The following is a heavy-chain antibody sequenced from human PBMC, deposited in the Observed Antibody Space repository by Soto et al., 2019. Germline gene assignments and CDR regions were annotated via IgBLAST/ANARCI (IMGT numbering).Heavy chain of an antibody. CDR1: GGSVTSHD. Sequence: SETLSLTCFVCGGSVTSHDWSWIRQFPGQGLEWIAYTSYTGNTNYNPSLQSRGTISLDTSKNQLSLKLTSMTAADTAVYYCARDMHAGLDQCFEPFGQRTLFTFSS. V-gene: IGHV4-59*02. D-gene: IGHD3-3*01. J-gene: IGHJ5*02. CDR3: ARDMHAGLDQCFEP. CDR2: TSYTGNT.